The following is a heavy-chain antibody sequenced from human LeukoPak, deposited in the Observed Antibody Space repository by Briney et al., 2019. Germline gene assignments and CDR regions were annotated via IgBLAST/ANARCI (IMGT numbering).Heavy chain of an antibody. D-gene: IGHD1-14*01. Sequence: PSETLSLTCTVSGGSISSGSYYWSWIRQPAGKGLEWIGRIYTSGSTNYYPSLKSRVTISVDTSKNQFSLKLSSVTAADTAVYYCARESITPYYYYIDVWGKGTTVTVSS. CDR3: ARESITPYYYYIDV. CDR2: IYTSGST. J-gene: IGHJ6*03. V-gene: IGHV4-61*02. CDR1: GGSISSGSYY.